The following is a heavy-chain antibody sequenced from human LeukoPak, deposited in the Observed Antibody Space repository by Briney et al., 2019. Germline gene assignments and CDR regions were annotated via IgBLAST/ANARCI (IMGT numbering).Heavy chain of an antibody. CDR3: AKDSGSYLDY. CDR1: GFTFFDYA. Sequence: PRRCLRLSCAASGFTFFDYAMHWVRHAPRKGLEWVSGISWNSGSIGYADSVKGRFTISRDNAKNSLYLQMNSLRAEDTALYYCAKDSGSYLDYWGQGTLVTVSS. CDR2: ISWNSGSI. J-gene: IGHJ4*02. D-gene: IGHD1-26*01. V-gene: IGHV3-9*01.